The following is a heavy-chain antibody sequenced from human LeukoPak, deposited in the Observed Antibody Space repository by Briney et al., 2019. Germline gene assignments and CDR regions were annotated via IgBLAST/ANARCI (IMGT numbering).Heavy chain of an antibody. CDR1: GGSFSSSSYY. CDR2: IFDTRTT. Sequence: SETLSLTCTVSGGSFSSSSYYWGWIRQPPGKGLEWIASIFDTRTTYYNPSLKSRLTISVDTSQNQFSLRLSSVTAADTATYYCARAYHYDSGSRGTAFDIWGQGAMVTVSS. CDR3: ARAYHYDSGSRGTAFDI. D-gene: IGHD3-10*01. V-gene: IGHV4-39*02. J-gene: IGHJ3*02.